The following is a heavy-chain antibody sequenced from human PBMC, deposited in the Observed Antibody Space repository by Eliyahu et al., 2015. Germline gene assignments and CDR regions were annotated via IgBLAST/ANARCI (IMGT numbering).Heavy chain of an antibody. J-gene: IGHJ4*02. CDR1: XXSVNRGNFX. V-gene: IGHV4-31*03. CDR3: ARGTDTXKIDS. CDR2: IYSSGSA. Sequence: QVQLQESGPGLVKPSQTLSLTXTVSXXSVNRGNFXWSWVRQHPATGLEWIGHIYSSGSASYNPPLNSRVNISRDTSKNHFSLNLSSVTAADTGVYYCARGTDTXKIDSWGQGTLVTVSS.